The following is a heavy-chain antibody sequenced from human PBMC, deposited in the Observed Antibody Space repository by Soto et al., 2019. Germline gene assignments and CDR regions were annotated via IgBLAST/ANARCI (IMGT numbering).Heavy chain of an antibody. D-gene: IGHD3-9*01. CDR3: ARADYEILAGSYAMDV. Sequence: SETLSLTCTVSDDFISSYYWNWIRQPAGKGLEWIGRVSTNGATNYNPSLESRVTMSVDTSKNQFSLKLTSVTAADTAVYFCARADYEILAGSYAMDVWGQGTTVTVSS. V-gene: IGHV4-4*07. CDR2: VSTNGAT. CDR1: DDFISSYY. J-gene: IGHJ6*02.